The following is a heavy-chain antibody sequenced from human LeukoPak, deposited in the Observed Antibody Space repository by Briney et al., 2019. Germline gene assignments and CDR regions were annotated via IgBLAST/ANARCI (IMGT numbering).Heavy chain of an antibody. D-gene: IGHD3-10*01. CDR3: ARQISDYYYYYMDV. J-gene: IGHJ6*03. CDR1: GGSISSSNYY. CDR2: IYDSGTT. Sequence: SETLSLTCTVSGGSISSSNYYWGWIRQPPGKGLEWIGAIYDSGTTYYNPSLESRVTISEDTSKNQFSLTLRSVTAADTAVYYCARQISDYYYYYMDVWGKGTTVTVSS. V-gene: IGHV4-39*01.